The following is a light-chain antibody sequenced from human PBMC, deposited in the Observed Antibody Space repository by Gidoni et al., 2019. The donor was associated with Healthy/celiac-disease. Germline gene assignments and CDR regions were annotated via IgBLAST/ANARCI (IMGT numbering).Light chain of an antibody. Sequence: DIQMTQSTSSLSASVGDRVTITCQASQDISNYLNWYQQKPGKAPKLLIYDASNLETGVPSRFSGSGSGTDFTFTISSLQPEDIATYYCQQYDNRPPITFGQGTRLEIK. J-gene: IGKJ5*01. V-gene: IGKV1-33*01. CDR2: DAS. CDR1: QDISNY. CDR3: QQYDNRPPIT.